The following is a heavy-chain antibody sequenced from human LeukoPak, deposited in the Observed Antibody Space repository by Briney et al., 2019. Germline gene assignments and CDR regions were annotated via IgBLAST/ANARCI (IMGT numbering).Heavy chain of an antibody. CDR2: MNPNSGNT. V-gene: IGHV1-8*01. D-gene: IGHD3-10*01. CDR3: ARYKAERGQIFGGYYYYMDV. J-gene: IGHJ6*03. Sequence: ASVTVSCKASGYTFTSYDINWVRQATGQGLEWMGWMNPNSGNTGYAQKFQGRVTMTRNTSISTAYMELSSLRSEDTAVYYCARYKAERGQIFGGYYYYMDVWGKGTTVTVSS. CDR1: GYTFTSYD.